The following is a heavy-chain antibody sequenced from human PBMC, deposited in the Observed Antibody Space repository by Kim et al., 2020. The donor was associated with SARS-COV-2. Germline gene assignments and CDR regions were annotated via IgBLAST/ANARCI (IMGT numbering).Heavy chain of an antibody. CDR2: ISSTSRNI. CDR1: GFTLSDHY. V-gene: IGHV3-21*06. CDR3: ARLASAATEAFDM. Sequence: GGSLRLSCAPSGFTLSDHYMDWVRQAPGKGLEWVSSISSTSRNIFYSDSMKGRFIISRDNAKNSLYLQMNSLRVEDTAVYYCARLASAATEAFDMWGQGTMVTVSS. J-gene: IGHJ3*02. D-gene: IGHD6-13*01.